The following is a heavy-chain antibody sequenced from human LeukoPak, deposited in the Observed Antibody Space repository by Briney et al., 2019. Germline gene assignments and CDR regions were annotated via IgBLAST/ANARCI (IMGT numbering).Heavy chain of an antibody. CDR1: GYTFTSYG. CDR3: ARANGDYSPFDY. CDR2: ISAYNGNA. D-gene: IGHD4-17*01. V-gene: IGHV1-18*01. Sequence: ASVKVSCTASGYTFTSYGISWVRQAPGQGLEWMGWISAYNGNANYAQKLQGRVTMTTDTSTSTAYMELRSLRSDDTAVYYCARANGDYSPFDYWGQGTLVTVSS. J-gene: IGHJ4*02.